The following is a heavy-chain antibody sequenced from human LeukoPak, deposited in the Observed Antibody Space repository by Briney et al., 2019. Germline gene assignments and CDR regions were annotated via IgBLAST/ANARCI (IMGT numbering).Heavy chain of an antibody. CDR3: ARVPSGRYYDSSGYYFDY. V-gene: IGHV5-51*01. Sequence: GESLKISCKGSGYSFTSYWSCWVRQMPGKGLEWMGIIYPGDSDTRYSPSFQGQVTISADKSISTAYLQWSSLKASDTAMYYCARVPSGRYYDSSGYYFDYWGQGTLVTVSS. J-gene: IGHJ4*02. CDR1: GYSFTSYW. CDR2: IYPGDSDT. D-gene: IGHD3-22*01.